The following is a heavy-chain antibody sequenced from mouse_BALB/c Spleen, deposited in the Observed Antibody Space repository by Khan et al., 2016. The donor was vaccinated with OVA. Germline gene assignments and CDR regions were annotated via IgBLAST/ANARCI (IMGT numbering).Heavy chain of an antibody. CDR3: ARADYFDY. CDR1: GYPITSDYA. CDR2: ITYSGST. J-gene: IGHJ2*01. Sequence: EVQLVESGPGLVKPSQSLSLTCTVTGYPITSDYACNWIRQSPGNKLEWMGNITYSGSTSYNPSLKSRISITRDTSKNQFFLQLNSVTTEDKATYFCARADYFDYWGQGTTLTVSS. V-gene: IGHV3-2*02.